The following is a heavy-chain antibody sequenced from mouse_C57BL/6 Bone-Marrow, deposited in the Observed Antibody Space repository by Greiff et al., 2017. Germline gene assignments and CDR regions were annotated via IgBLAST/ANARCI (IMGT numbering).Heavy chain of an antibody. CDR3: ALAGGFDV. Sequence: VMLVESGAELARPGASVKLSCKASGYTFTSYGISWVKQRTGQGLEWIGEIYPRSGNTYYNEKFKGKATLTADKSSSTAYMELRSLTSEDSAVYFCALAGGFDVWGTGTTVTVSS. V-gene: IGHV1-81*01. CDR2: IYPRSGNT. CDR1: GYTFTSYG. J-gene: IGHJ1*03.